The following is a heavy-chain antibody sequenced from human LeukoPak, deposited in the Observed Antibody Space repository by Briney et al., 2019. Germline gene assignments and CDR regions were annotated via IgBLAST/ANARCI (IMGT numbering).Heavy chain of an antibody. CDR3: ARDYQFAFDI. D-gene: IGHD2-2*01. CDR2: IWYDASNK. Sequence: GGSLRLSCAASGFTFSSFGMHWVRQAPGKGLEWVAVIWYDASNKYYADSVKGRFTISRDNSKNTLYLQMNSPRDDDTAVYYCARDYQFAFDIWGQGTMVTVSS. J-gene: IGHJ3*02. V-gene: IGHV3-33*01. CDR1: GFTFSSFG.